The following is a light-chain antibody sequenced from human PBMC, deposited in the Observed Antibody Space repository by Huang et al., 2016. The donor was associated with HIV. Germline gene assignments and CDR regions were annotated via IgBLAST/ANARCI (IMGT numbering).Light chain of an antibody. CDR2: GAS. CDR3: QQYDNWPLT. Sequence: ERVMTQSPATVSLSSGERATLSCRASLSVSTNLAWYQQRPGQAPRLTIYGASTRATGIQARFRGGGSGAECTLTISSLQSEDFAVYYCQQYDNWPLTFGGGTKVQIK. J-gene: IGKJ4*01. V-gene: IGKV3-15*01. CDR1: LSVSTN.